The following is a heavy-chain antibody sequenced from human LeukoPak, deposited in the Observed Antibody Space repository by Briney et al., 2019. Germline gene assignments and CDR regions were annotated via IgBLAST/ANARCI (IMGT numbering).Heavy chain of an antibody. Sequence: GGSLRLSCAASGFTFSNYAMSWVRQAPGKGLEWVSAISSSGGTTYYADSVKGRFTISRDNSKNTLYLQMNSLRAEDTAVYYCARDLYGDYTPLDYWGQGTLVTVSS. V-gene: IGHV3-23*01. CDR2: ISSSGGTT. CDR1: GFTFSNYA. D-gene: IGHD4-17*01. CDR3: ARDLYGDYTPLDY. J-gene: IGHJ4*02.